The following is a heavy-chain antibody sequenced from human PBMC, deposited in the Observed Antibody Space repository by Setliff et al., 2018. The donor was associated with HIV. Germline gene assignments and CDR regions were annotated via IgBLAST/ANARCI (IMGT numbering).Heavy chain of an antibody. V-gene: IGHV1-2*06. D-gene: IGHD3-22*01. CDR1: GYTSTGYY. J-gene: IGHJ3*02. CDR2: INPNSGGT. CDR3: ARPGYYDSSGPYAFDI. Sequence: ASVKVSCKASGYTSTGYYMHWVRQAPGQGLEWMGRINPNSGGTNYAQKFQGRVTMTRDTSISTAYMELSRLRSDDTAVYYCARPGYYDSSGPYAFDIWGQGTMVTVSS.